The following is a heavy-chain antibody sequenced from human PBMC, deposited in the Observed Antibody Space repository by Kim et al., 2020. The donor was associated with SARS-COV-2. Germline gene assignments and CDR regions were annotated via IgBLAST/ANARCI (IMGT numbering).Heavy chain of an antibody. Sequence: GGSLRLSCVASGFTFDNHAMNWVRQLPGKGLEWVSGLRGGGANEDYADSVKGRFTISRDNSKNTLYLQMNSLSAEDTAVYYCARDGYGSGSYYSLSIDYWGQGTLVTVSS. V-gene: IGHV3-23*01. D-gene: IGHD3-10*01. CDR1: GFTFDNHA. CDR2: LRGGGANE. J-gene: IGHJ4*02. CDR3: ARDGYGSGSYYSLSIDY.